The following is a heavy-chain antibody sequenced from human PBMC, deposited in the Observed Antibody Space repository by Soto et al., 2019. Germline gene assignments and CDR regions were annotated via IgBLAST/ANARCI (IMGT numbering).Heavy chain of an antibody. Sequence: GSLRLSCAASGFTFSSYAMSWVRQAPGKGLEWVSAISGSGGSTYYADSVKGRFTISRDNSKNTLYLQMNSLRAEDTAVYYCAKPPFFYYGWGSLPQNWFDPWGQGPLVTVP. D-gene: IGHD3-10*01. V-gene: IGHV3-23*01. CDR3: AKPPFFYYGWGSLPQNWFDP. J-gene: IGHJ5*02. CDR2: ISGSGGST. CDR1: GFTFSSYA.